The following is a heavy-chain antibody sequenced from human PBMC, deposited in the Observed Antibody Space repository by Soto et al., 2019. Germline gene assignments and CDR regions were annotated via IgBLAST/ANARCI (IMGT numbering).Heavy chain of an antibody. CDR2: ISSSSFSI. V-gene: IGHV3-21*01. CDR3: ARNESCNIYGMDV. J-gene: IGHJ6*02. Sequence: EVQLVESGGGLVKPGGSLRLSCAASGFTFRSYSMNWVRQAPGKGLEWVSSISSSSFSINYADSVKGRFSISRDNAQNSLHLQMNNLRAEDTAVYYCARNESCNIYGMDVWGQGTTVTVSS. CDR1: GFTFRSYS.